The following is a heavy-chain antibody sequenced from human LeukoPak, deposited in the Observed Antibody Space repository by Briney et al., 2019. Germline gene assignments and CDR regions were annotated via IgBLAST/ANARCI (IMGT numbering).Heavy chain of an antibody. CDR3: ARNQAVAANRGASDV. CDR2: IYYNGNT. D-gene: IGHD6-19*01. Sequence: SETLSLTCAVSGYSISSNNWWAWVRQPPGKGLEWIGYIYYNGNTYYNPYNPSLTSRVTMSVDTSMNQFSLKLDSVTEIDTAMYYCARNQAVAANRGASDVWGQGTMVTVSS. V-gene: IGHV4-28*01. CDR1: GYSISSNNW. J-gene: IGHJ3*01.